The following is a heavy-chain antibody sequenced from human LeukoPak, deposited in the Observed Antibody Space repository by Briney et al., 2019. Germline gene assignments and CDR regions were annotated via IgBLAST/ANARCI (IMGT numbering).Heavy chain of an antibody. CDR2: IYCGST. J-gene: IGHJ6*02. Sequence: SETLSLTCTVSGDSISSTSYYWGWIRQPPGKGLEWIGSIYCGSTNYNPSLKSRATISVDTSKTQFSLKLSSVTAADTAVYYCARRSLVRTVGYYYGMDVWGQGTTVTVSS. CDR3: ARRSLVRTVGYYYGMDV. CDR1: GDSISSTSYY. D-gene: IGHD1-26*01. V-gene: IGHV4-39*07.